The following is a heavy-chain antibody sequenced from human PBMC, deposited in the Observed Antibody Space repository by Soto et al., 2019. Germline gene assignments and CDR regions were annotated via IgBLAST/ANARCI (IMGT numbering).Heavy chain of an antibody. CDR1: GGSIISVGYY. J-gene: IGHJ5*02. CDR2: IYYSGST. V-gene: IGHV4-31*03. CDR3: ASYRDWFDP. D-gene: IGHD4-4*01. Sequence: PSETLSLTCTVSGGSIISVGYYWSWIRQHPGKGLEWIGYIYYSGSTYYNPSLKSRVTISVDTSKNQFSLKLSSVTAADAAVYYCASYRDWFDPWGQGTLVTVSS.